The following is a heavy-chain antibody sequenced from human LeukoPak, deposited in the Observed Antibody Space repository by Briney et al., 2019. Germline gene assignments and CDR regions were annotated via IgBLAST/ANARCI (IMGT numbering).Heavy chain of an antibody. CDR2: IYYSGST. CDR1: GGSISSSSYY. CDR3: ARLSLFDSSGFSHFDY. J-gene: IGHJ4*02. Sequence: SETLSLTCTVSGGSISSSSYYWGWIRQPPGKGLEWIGSIYYSGSTYYNPSLKSRVTISVDTSKNQFSLKLSSVTAADTAVYYCARLSLFDSSGFSHFDYWGQGTLVTVSS. V-gene: IGHV4-39*07. D-gene: IGHD6-19*01.